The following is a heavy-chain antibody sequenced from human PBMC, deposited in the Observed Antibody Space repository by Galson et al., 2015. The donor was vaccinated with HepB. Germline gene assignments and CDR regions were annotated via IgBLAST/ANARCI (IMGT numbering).Heavy chain of an antibody. D-gene: IGHD3-10*01. V-gene: IGHV3-48*03. Sequence: SLRLSCAASGFTFSSYEMNWVRQAPGKGLEWVSYISSSGPTIHYADSVRGRLTISRDNAKNSLYLQMDSLRAEDTAVYYCARDTYYGSGRFDQWGQGTLVTVSS. CDR1: GFTFSSYE. J-gene: IGHJ4*02. CDR3: ARDTYYGSGRFDQ. CDR2: ISSSGPTI.